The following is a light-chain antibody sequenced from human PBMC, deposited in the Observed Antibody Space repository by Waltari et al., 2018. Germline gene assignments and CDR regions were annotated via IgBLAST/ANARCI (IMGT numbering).Light chain of an antibody. CDR1: SSDVGGYNY. Sequence: QSALTQPASVSGSPGQSITISCTGNSSDVGGYNYVSWYQQHPGKAPKLLVYEVSKRPAGVCNRFSGSESGNTAALPISVIQAEDEAEYDCSSYTSSSTVVFGGGTNLTVL. V-gene: IGLV2-14*01. CDR2: EVS. J-gene: IGLJ2*01. CDR3: SSYTSSSTVV.